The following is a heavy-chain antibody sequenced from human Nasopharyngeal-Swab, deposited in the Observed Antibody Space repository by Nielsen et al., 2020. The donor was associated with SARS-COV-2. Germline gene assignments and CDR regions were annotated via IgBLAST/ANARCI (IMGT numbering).Heavy chain of an antibody. J-gene: IGHJ4*02. D-gene: IGHD1-14*01. V-gene: IGHV3-7*01. CDR3: AQEDWGPDR. CDR2: VKEDGSAT. Sequence: GESLKISCAASGFTFRSYWMTWVRQAPGKGLEWLANVKEDGSATNYVDSVRGRFTISRDNAKNSLYLQMNSLRDDDTAIYYCAQEDWGPDRWGQGTLVIVSS. CDR1: GFTFRSYW.